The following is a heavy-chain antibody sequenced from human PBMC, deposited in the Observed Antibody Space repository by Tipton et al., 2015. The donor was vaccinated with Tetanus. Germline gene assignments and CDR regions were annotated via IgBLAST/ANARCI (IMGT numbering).Heavy chain of an antibody. CDR1: GGSISSYY. V-gene: IGHV4-59*01. J-gene: IGHJ6*02. D-gene: IGHD2-15*01. Sequence: TLSLTCTVSGGSISSYYWSWIRQPPGKGLEWIGYIYYSGSTNYNPSLKSRVTISVDTSKNQFSLKLSSVTAADTAVYYCARDHVLGYCSGGSCYSGYYYYGMDVWGQGTTVTVSS. CDR2: IYYSGST. CDR3: ARDHVLGYCSGGSCYSGYYYYGMDV.